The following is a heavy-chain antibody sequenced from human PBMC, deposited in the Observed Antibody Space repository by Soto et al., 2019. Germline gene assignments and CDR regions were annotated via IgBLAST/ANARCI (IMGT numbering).Heavy chain of an antibody. V-gene: IGHV3-23*01. Sequence: PGGSLRLSCAASGFTFSNYAVTWVRQAPGKGREWVSTISGSGGSTYYADSVKGRFTISRDNSKNTLYLQMNSLRAEDTAVYYCAKDQGSSWYEIDYWGQGTLVTVSS. CDR1: GFTFSNYA. J-gene: IGHJ4*02. D-gene: IGHD6-13*01. CDR3: AKDQGSSWYEIDY. CDR2: ISGSGGST.